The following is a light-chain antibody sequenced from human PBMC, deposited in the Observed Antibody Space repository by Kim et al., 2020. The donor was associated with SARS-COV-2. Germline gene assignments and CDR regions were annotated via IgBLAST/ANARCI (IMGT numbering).Light chain of an antibody. J-gene: IGKJ5*01. Sequence: ASERDRDTITCRARQDSLNDFEWCQQSTGRAPKSLRYGASSVQSGVPSRFSGSGSGTEFTLTLSSLRTVDFATYICLQNNSYPIPFGQGTRLGIK. CDR2: GAS. CDR3: LQNNSYPIP. CDR1: QDSLND. V-gene: IGKV1-17*01.